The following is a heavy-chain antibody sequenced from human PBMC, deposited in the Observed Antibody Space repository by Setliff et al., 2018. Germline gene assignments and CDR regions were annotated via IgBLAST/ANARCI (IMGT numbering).Heavy chain of an antibody. Sequence: SETLSLTCTVSGGSISSYYWSWIRQPPGKGLEWIGYIYYSGSTNYNPSLKSRVTISVDAPDNQFSVKLSSVTAADTAVYYCARHKSNGSGSYPSLYMDVWGKGIMVTVSS. CDR2: IYYSGST. J-gene: IGHJ6*03. V-gene: IGHV4-59*08. CDR3: ARHKSNGSGSYPSLYMDV. CDR1: GGSISSYY. D-gene: IGHD3-10*01.